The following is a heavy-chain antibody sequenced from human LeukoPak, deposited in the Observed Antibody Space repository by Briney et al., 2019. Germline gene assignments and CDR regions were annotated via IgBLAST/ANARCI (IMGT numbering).Heavy chain of an antibody. CDR2: IYYSGST. D-gene: IGHD3-10*01. CDR1: GGSISSSSYY. CDR3: ARSPYYYDSGSYSRWFDP. Sequence: SETLSLTCTVSGGSISSSSYYWGWLRQPPGKGLEWFGSIYYSGSTYYHPSLKSRVTISVDTSKNQFSLKLSSVTAADTAVYYCARSPYYYDSGSYSRWFDPWGQGALVTVSS. V-gene: IGHV4-39*07. J-gene: IGHJ5*02.